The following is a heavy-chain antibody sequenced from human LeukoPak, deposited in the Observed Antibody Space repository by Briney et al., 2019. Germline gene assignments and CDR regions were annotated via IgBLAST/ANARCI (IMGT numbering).Heavy chain of an antibody. CDR3: ARFSGWVDFDY. V-gene: IGHV3-23*01. CDR2: IIGNGRST. D-gene: IGHD6-19*01. Sequence: PGGSLRLSCAASGFTFSSYAMSWVRQAPGKGLEWVSGIIGNGRSTYYTDSVKGRFTISRDNSKNTLYLQMNSLRAEDTALYYCARFSGWVDFDYWGQGTLVTVSS. J-gene: IGHJ4*02. CDR1: GFTFSSYA.